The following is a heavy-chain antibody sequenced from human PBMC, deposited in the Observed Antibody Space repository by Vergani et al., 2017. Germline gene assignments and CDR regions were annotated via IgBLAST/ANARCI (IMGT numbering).Heavy chain of an antibody. CDR2: IYTSGST. D-gene: IGHD2-2*01. CDR1: GGSISSGSYY. J-gene: IGHJ4*02. Sequence: QVQLQESGPGLVKPSQTLSLTCTVSGGSISSGSYYWSWIRQPAGKGLEWIGRIYTSGSTNYNPSLKRRVTISVDTSKNQFSLKLSSVTAADTAVYYCARGYCSSTSCYPPRYWGQGTLVTVSS. CDR3: ARGYCSSTSCYPPRY. V-gene: IGHV4-61*02.